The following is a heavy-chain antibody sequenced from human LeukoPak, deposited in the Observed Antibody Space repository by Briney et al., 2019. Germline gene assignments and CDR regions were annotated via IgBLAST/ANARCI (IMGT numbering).Heavy chain of an antibody. Sequence: GGSLRLSCAASGFTFSDYYMSWIRQAPGKGLEWVSYISSSGSTIYYADSVKGRFTISRDNSKNSMFLQMNSLKAEDTAVYYCVRDQGGAVSYWGQGTLVTVSS. CDR1: GFTFSDYY. D-gene: IGHD3-16*01. J-gene: IGHJ4*02. CDR2: ISSSGSTI. CDR3: VRDQGGAVSY. V-gene: IGHV3-11*04.